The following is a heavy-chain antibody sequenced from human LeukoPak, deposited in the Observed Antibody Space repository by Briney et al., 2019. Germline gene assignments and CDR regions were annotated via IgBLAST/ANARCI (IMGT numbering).Heavy chain of an antibody. D-gene: IGHD6-13*01. J-gene: IGHJ4*02. Sequence: PGGSLRLSCAASGFTFSSYGMHWVRQAPGKGLEWVAFIRYDGSNKYYADSVKGRFTISRDNSKNTLYLQMNSLRAEDTAVYYCAKELYDLAAADNYFDYWGRGTLVTVSS. CDR3: AKELYDLAAADNYFDY. CDR2: IRYDGSNK. V-gene: IGHV3-30*02. CDR1: GFTFSSYG.